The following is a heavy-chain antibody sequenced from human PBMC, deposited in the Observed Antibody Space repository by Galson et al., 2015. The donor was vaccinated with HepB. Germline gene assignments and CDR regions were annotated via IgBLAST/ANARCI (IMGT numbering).Heavy chain of an antibody. D-gene: IGHD3-10*01. J-gene: IGHJ4*02. CDR1: GFTFSSYG. CDR3: AKVPNSRDGGVLLWFGEYPDY. Sequence: SLRLSCAASGFTFSSYGMHWVRQAPGKGLEWVAFIRYGGSNKYYADSVKGRFTISRDNSKNTLYLQMNSLRAEDTAVYYCAKVPNSRDGGVLLWFGEYPDYWGQGTMVTVSS. V-gene: IGHV3-30*02. CDR2: IRYGGSNK.